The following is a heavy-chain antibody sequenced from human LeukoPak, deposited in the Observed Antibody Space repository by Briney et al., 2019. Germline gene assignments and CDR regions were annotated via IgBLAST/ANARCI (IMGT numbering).Heavy chain of an antibody. J-gene: IGHJ1*01. CDR3: ATNSGSYFLH. Sequence: VASVKVSCKVSGYTLTYLAMHWVRQAPGKGLEWMGGFDPEDGETIYAQKVQGRVTMTEDTSTDTAYMELSSLRSEDTAVYYCATNSGSYFLHWGQGTLVTVSS. CDR1: GYTLTYLA. CDR2: FDPEDGET. D-gene: IGHD1-26*01. V-gene: IGHV1-24*01.